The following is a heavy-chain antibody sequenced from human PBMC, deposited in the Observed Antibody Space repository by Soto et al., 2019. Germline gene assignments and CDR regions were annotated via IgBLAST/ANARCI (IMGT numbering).Heavy chain of an antibody. D-gene: IGHD5-18*01. CDR1: RFTFSDYA. J-gene: IGHJ4*02. V-gene: IGHV3-30-3*01. CDR2: ISSDGSNR. CDR3: AQLAGLSHTDDF. Sequence: GGSLRLSCAASRFTFSDYALHWVRQAPGKGREWVTVISSDGSNRYYADSVKGRFTSSRDNSKNTLYLQMNSLRVEDTAIYICAQLAGLSHTDDFWGQGTPVPV.